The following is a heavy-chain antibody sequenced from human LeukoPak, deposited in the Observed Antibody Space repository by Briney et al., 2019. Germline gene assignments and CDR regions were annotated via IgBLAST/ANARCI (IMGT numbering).Heavy chain of an antibody. J-gene: IGHJ6*02. CDR1: GFTFSSYS. V-gene: IGHV3-33*08. CDR3: ARWDYSAAARRSGDYSMDV. CDR2: IWYDGGNK. D-gene: IGHD3-3*01. Sequence: GGSLTLSCAVSGFTFSSYSMTWVRQAPGTGLEWVAVIWYDGGNKYYADSVKGRFTISRDNPKNTVYLEMNSLRVEDTAVYYCARWDYSAAARRSGDYSMDVWGQGTTVTVSS.